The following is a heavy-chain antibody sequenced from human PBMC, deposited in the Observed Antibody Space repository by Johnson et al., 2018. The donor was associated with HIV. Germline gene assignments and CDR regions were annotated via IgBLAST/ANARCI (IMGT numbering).Heavy chain of an antibody. CDR2: IWFDGSIQ. J-gene: IGHJ3*02. CDR1: GFTFSTYG. Sequence: QVQLVESGGGVVQPGRSLRLSCAASGFTFSTYGMHWVRQAPGRGLEWVAVIWFDGSIQYYADSVKGRFTISRENSKNTLFLQMGSLRVEDTAVYYCARDWEKNSSGFYPTVMGIWGQGTRVTVSS. D-gene: IGHD3-22*01. CDR3: ARDWEKNSSGFYPTVMGI. V-gene: IGHV3-33*01.